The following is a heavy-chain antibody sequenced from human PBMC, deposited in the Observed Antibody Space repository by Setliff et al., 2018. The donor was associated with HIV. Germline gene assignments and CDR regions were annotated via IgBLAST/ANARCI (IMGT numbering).Heavy chain of an antibody. CDR3: TRPHGAFDI. CDR1: GFTFGDYA. CDR2: IRSKDYGGTT. J-gene: IGHJ3*02. V-gene: IGHV3-49*04. Sequence: PGGSLRLSCTASGFTFGDYAMTWVRQAPGKGLEWVGFIRSKDYGGTTEYAASVKGRFTIARDDSKSIAYLQMNSLKTEDTAVYYCTRPHGAFDIWGQGTMVTVSS.